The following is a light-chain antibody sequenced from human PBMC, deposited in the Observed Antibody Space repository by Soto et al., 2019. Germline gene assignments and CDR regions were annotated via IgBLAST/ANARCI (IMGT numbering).Light chain of an antibody. Sequence: IQITQSPSTLSGSVGDRVTITCRASQTISSWLAWYQQKPGKAPKLLIYKAFTLKSGVPSRFSGSGSGTEFTLTISSLQPDDFATYYCQHYNSYSEAFGQGTKVDIK. CDR2: KAF. CDR1: QTISSW. CDR3: QHYNSYSEA. J-gene: IGKJ1*01. V-gene: IGKV1-5*03.